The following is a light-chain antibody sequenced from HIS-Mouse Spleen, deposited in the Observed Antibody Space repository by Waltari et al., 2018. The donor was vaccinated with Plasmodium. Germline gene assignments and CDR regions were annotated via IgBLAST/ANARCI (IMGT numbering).Light chain of an antibody. J-gene: IGLJ3*02. CDR3: CSYAGSSTLV. CDR2: EGS. Sequence: QSALTQPASVSGSPGQSITHSCTGTSSDVGSYNLVSWYQQNPGKAPKLMIYEGSKRPSGVSNRFSGSKSGNTASLTISGLQAEDEADYYCCSYAGSSTLVFGGGTKLTVL. V-gene: IGLV2-23*01. CDR1: SSDVGSYNL.